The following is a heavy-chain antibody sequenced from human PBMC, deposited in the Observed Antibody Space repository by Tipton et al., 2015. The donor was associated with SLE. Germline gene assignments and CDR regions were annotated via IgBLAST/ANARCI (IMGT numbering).Heavy chain of an antibody. J-gene: IGHJ2*01. CDR1: GGSFSGYY. Sequence: TLSLTCAVYGGSFSGYYWSWIRQPPGKGLEWIGEINHSGSTNYNPSLKSRATISVDTSKNQFSLKLSSVTAADTAVYYCARRKAARGRYWYFDLWGRGTLVTVSS. D-gene: IGHD6-13*01. CDR2: INHSGST. V-gene: IGHV4-34*01. CDR3: ARRKAARGRYWYFDL.